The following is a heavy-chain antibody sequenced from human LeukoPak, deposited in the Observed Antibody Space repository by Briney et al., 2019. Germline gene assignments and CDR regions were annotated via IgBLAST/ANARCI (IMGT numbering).Heavy chain of an antibody. Sequence: PSGTLSLTCAVSGGSISSSNWWSWVRQPPGKGLEWIGEIYHSGSTNYNPSLKSRVTISVDKSKNQFSLKLSSVTAADTAVYYCAKQSLTTVTTNYYYYMDVWGKGTTVTVSS. V-gene: IGHV4-4*02. D-gene: IGHD4-17*01. J-gene: IGHJ6*03. CDR2: IYHSGST. CDR1: GGSISSSNW. CDR3: AKQSLTTVTTNYYYYMDV.